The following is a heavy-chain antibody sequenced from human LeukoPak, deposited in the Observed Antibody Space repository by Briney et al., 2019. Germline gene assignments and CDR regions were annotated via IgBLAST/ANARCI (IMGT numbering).Heavy chain of an antibody. V-gene: IGHV3-30*04. Sequence: PGGSLRPSCAASRFIFSNYAMHWVRQAPGKGLDWVAVISYHGRDQFYADSVKGRFTISRDSSKDTLYLQMNSLRTEDTAVYYCVRQDRSGGSCYLDYWGQGTLVTVSS. J-gene: IGHJ4*02. D-gene: IGHD2-15*01. CDR2: ISYHGRDQ. CDR3: VRQDRSGGSCYLDY. CDR1: RFIFSNYA.